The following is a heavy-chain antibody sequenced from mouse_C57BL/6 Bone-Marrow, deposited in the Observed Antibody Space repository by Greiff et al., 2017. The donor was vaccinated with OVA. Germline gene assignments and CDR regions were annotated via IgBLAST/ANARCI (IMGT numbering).Heavy chain of an antibody. CDR3: ARKKRGNSNFYAMDY. J-gene: IGHJ4*01. V-gene: IGHV2-9-1*01. CDR1: GFSLTSYA. D-gene: IGHD2-5*01. CDR2: IWTGGGT. Sequence: VKLMESGPGLVAPSQSLSITCTVSGFSLTSYAISWVRQPPGKGLEWLGVIWTGGGTNYNSALKSRLSISKDNSKSQVFLKMNSRQTDDTARYYCARKKRGNSNFYAMDYRGQGTSVTVSS.